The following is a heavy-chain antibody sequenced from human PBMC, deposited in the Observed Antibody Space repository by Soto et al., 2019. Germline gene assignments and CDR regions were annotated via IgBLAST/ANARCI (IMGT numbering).Heavy chain of an antibody. D-gene: IGHD4-4*01. V-gene: IGHV4-61*01. CDR3: ARVTVTTSRDYYGMDV. CDR1: GGSVSSGSYY. J-gene: IGHJ6*02. CDR2: SYYSGST. Sequence: QVQLQESGPGLVKPSETLSLTCTVSGGSVSSGSYYWSWIRQPPGKGLEWIGYSYYSGSTNYNPSLKSRVTISVDTSKNQFSLKLSSVTAADTAVYYCARVTVTTSRDYYGMDVWGQGTTVTVSS.